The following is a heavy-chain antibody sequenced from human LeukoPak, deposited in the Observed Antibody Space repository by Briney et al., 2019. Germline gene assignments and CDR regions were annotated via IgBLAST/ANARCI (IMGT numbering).Heavy chain of an antibody. CDR2: IYTSGST. V-gene: IGHV4-4*07. D-gene: IGHD6-13*01. Sequence: SGTLSLTCTVSGGSISSYYWSWIRQPAGKGLEWIGRIYTSGSTNYNPSLKSRVTMSVDTSKNQFSLKLSSVTAADTAVYYCARGGSSSSLPYYYMDVWGKGTTVTVSS. CDR3: ARGGSSSSLPYYYMDV. J-gene: IGHJ6*03. CDR1: GGSISSYY.